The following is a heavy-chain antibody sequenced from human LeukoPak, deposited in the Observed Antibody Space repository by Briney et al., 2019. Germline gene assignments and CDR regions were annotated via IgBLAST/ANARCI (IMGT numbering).Heavy chain of an antibody. V-gene: IGHV4-34*01. CDR2: INHSGST. CDR3: ARGGYDFWSGSQRYGMDV. J-gene: IGHJ6*02. Sequence: SETLSLTCAVYGGSFSDHFWYWIRQPPGKGLEWIGEINHSGSTNYNPSLKSRVTILVDTSKNQFSLKLSSVTAADTAVYYCARGGYDFWSGSQRYGMDVWGQGTTVTVSS. D-gene: IGHD3-3*01. CDR1: GGSFSDHF.